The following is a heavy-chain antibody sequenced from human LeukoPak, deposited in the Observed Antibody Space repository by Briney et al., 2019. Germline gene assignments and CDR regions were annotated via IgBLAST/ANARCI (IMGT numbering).Heavy chain of an antibody. J-gene: IGHJ4*02. V-gene: IGHV1-69*13. Sequence: AAVKVSCKASGGTFSSYAISWVRQAPGQGLEWMGGIIPIFGTANYAQKFQGRVTITADESTSTASMGLSSLRSEDTAVYYCAREVAGRLYFDYGGQGTLVTVPS. CDR3: AREVAGRLYFDY. CDR2: IIPIFGTA. CDR1: GGTFSSYA. D-gene: IGHD5-12*01.